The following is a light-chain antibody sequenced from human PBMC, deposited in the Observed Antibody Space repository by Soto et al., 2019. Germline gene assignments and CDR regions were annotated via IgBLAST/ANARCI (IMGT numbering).Light chain of an antibody. CDR1: TSDVGSYNR. J-gene: IGLJ1*01. Sequence: QSVLTQPPSVSGSPGQSVTISCTGPTSDVGSYNRVSWYQQTPGTAPKLIIYDVGSRPSGVPDRFSGSKSGNTASLTISGLQAEDEADYYCDSYTASSTYVFGTGTKVTVL. CDR3: DSYTASSTYV. V-gene: IGLV2-18*02. CDR2: DVG.